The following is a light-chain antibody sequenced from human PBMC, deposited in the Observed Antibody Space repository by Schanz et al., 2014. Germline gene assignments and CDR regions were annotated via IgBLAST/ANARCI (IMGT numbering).Light chain of an antibody. V-gene: IGKV3-15*01. CDR2: AAS. J-gene: IGKJ1*01. CDR1: QSVGSN. CDR3: QQYGSSPWT. Sequence: ELVMTQSPATLSVSPGERATLSCRASQSVGSNLAWYQQKPGQAPRLLIYAASTRATGIPARFSGSGSGTEFTLTISSLQSEDFAVYYCQQYGSSPWTFGQGTKVEIK.